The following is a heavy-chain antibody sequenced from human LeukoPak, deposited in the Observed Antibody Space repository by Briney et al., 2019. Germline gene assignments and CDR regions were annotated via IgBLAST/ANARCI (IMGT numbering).Heavy chain of an antibody. Sequence: SETLSLTCSVYGGSFSDYFWSWIRQSPGKGLAWIGEIDDGGNTNYNPSLMSRVIVSMEKSKKQFSLVMRSVAAADTAVYYCARFSRITWGDWGDAFDIWGQGTTVIVSS. CDR2: IDDGGNT. CDR3: ARFSRITWGDWGDAFDI. CDR1: GGSFSDYF. J-gene: IGHJ3*02. V-gene: IGHV4-34*01. D-gene: IGHD2-21*02.